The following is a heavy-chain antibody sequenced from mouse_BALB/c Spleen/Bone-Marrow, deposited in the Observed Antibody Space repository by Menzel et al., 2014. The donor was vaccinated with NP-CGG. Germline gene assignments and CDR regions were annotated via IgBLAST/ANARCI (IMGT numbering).Heavy chain of an antibody. CDR1: GFTFTDYY. J-gene: IGHJ2*01. V-gene: IGHV7-3*02. CDR3: ARDSRSTVSHFDY. D-gene: IGHD1-1*01. CDR2: IRNKANGYTT. Sequence: EVKLVESGGGLVQPGGSLRLSCATSGFTFTDYYMNWVRQPPGKALEWLGFIRNKANGYTTEYGASVKGRFTISRDNSQSILYLQTNTLRAEDSATYYCARDSRSTVSHFDYWGQGTTLTVSS.